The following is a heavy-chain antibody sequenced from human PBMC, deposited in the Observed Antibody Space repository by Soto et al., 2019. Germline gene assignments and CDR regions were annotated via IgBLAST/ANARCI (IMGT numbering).Heavy chain of an antibody. V-gene: IGHV4-59*08. CDR1: CGPTSSSY. CDR2: VFFSGGA. Sequence: QVQLLESGPGLVKPSETLSLTCTVSCGPTSSSYWSWIRQPPGKGLEWIGYVFFSGGASYDPSLKSRVTISVDTSKNQFSLKLSSVTAADTAVYFCARHGGETIGPRRAGRGYFDSWGPGILVTVSS. D-gene: IGHD6-6*01. CDR3: ARHGGETIGPRRAGRGYFDS. J-gene: IGHJ4*01.